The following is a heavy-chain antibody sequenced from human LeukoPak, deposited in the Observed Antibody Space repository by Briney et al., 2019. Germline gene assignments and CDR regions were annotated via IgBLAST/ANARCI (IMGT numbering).Heavy chain of an antibody. CDR1: GFTFSSYS. CDR2: ISSSGSTI. Sequence: GGSLRLSCAASGFTFSSYSMNWVRQAPGKGLEWVSYISSSGSTIYYAASVKGRFTISRDNAKNSMYLQMNSLRAEDTVVYYCVRGKSVGANLPYYWGLGTLVTVSS. D-gene: IGHD4/OR15-4a*01. V-gene: IGHV3-48*04. CDR3: VRGKSVGANLPYY. J-gene: IGHJ4*02.